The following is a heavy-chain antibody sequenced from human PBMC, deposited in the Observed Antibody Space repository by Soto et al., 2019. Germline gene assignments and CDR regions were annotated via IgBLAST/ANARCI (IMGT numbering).Heavy chain of an antibody. CDR1: GGSISSSGYY. CDR3: ARLHCNSPNCVPLDP. Sequence: QLHLQESGPGLVKPSETLSLTCTVSGGSISSSGYYWGWIRQPPGKGLEWIGSIHYSGSTSYNPSLKCRVTMSVDTSKNQLSLKLGSVTAAYTAVYYCARLHCNSPNCVPLDPWGQGTLVTVSS. D-gene: IGHD2-2*01. CDR2: IHYSGST. V-gene: IGHV4-39*01. J-gene: IGHJ5*02.